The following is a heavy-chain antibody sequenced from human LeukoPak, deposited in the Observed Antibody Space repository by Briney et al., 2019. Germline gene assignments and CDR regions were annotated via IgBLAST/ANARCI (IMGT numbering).Heavy chain of an antibody. CDR2: MNPNSGNT. CDR1: GYTFTSYD. V-gene: IGHV1-8*03. J-gene: IGHJ4*02. Sequence: ASVKVSCKASGYTFTSYDINWVRQATGQGLEWMGWMNPNSGNTGYAQKFQGRVTLTRNTSISTAYMELSSLRSEDTAVYYCARDYLAVAGTEGLSDYWGQGTLVTVSS. D-gene: IGHD6-19*01. CDR3: ARDYLAVAGTEGLSDY.